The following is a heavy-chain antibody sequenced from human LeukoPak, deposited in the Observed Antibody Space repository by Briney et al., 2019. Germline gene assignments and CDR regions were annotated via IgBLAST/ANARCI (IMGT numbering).Heavy chain of an antibody. Sequence: GGSLRLSCAASGFTFSDYYMSWVRQAPGKGLEWVAFIRYDGSNKYYADSVKGRFTISRDNSKNTLYLQMNSLRAEDTAVYYCAKMADGSGSYYTQGDYWGQGTLVTVSS. V-gene: IGHV3-30*02. CDR3: AKMADGSGSYYTQGDY. J-gene: IGHJ4*02. CDR2: IRYDGSNK. CDR1: GFTFSDYY. D-gene: IGHD3-10*01.